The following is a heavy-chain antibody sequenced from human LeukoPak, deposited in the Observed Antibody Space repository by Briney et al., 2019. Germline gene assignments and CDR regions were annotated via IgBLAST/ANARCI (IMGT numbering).Heavy chain of an antibody. Sequence: GGSLRLSCSASGFTFTTYGMNWVRQAPGKGLEWVSGIGGSGIRTYYADSVKGRFTISRDNSKNTLYLQMNSLRAEDTAVYYCARVLTDSSGYYYDFSYYYYMDVWGKGTTVTISS. V-gene: IGHV3-23*01. CDR1: GFTFTTYG. D-gene: IGHD3-22*01. CDR2: IGGSGIRT. CDR3: ARVLTDSSGYYYDFSYYYYMDV. J-gene: IGHJ6*03.